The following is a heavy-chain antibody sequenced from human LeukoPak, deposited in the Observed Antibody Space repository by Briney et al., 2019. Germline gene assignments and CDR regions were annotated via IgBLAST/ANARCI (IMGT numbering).Heavy chain of an antibody. CDR2: IYYSGST. CDR1: GGSISSSSYY. Sequence: SETLSLTCTVSGGSISSSSYYWGWIRQPPGKGLEWIGSIYYSGSTYYNPSLKSRVTISVDTSKNQFSLKLSSVTAADTAVYYCASPIAAAGQEEYFQHWGQGTLVTVPS. D-gene: IGHD6-13*01. CDR3: ASPIAAAGQEEYFQH. J-gene: IGHJ1*01. V-gene: IGHV4-39*01.